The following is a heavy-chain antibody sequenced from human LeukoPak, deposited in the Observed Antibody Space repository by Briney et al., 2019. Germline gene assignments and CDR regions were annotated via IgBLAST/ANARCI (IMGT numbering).Heavy chain of an antibody. Sequence: GGSLRLSCAASGFTFSTYWMNWYRQAPGKGLEWVGNINQDASEINYVASVRGRFTISRDNAKNSLHLQMNSLRAEDTAVYYCATDRDNSDWQKRFDSWGQGTLVTVSS. J-gene: IGHJ4*02. CDR3: ATDRDNSDWQKRFDS. D-gene: IGHD2-21*02. CDR1: GFTFSTYW. V-gene: IGHV3-7*01. CDR2: INQDASEI.